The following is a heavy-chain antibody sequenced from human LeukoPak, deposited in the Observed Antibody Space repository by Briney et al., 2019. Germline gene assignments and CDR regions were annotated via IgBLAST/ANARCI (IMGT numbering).Heavy chain of an antibody. Sequence: GGSLRLSCSASGFTFSSYAMHWVRQAPGKGLEYVSAISSNGGSTYYADSVKGRLTISRDNSKNPLYLQMTSLTAEDPAVYYCVKDPKGPGPGFDYWGQGTLVTVSS. CDR1: GFTFSSYA. CDR2: ISSNGGST. CDR3: VKDPKGPGPGFDY. D-gene: IGHD1-1*01. J-gene: IGHJ4*02. V-gene: IGHV3-64D*06.